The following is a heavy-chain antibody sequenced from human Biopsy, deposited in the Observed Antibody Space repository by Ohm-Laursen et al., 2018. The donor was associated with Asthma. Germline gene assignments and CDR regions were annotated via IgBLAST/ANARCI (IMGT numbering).Heavy chain of an antibody. J-gene: IGHJ6*04. V-gene: IGHV1-18*01. CDR3: ARAVDYSHYYGIDV. CDR1: VYTFNSAG. D-gene: IGHD3-10*01. CDR2: FSVYNGNT. Sequence: SVKVSCKTSVYTFNSAGITCVRQAPGQGLEWMGWFSVYNGNTKVAQKLQDRVTMITDTSTSTAYMELRSLRSDDTAVYFCARAVDYSHYYGIDVWGKGTTVTVSP.